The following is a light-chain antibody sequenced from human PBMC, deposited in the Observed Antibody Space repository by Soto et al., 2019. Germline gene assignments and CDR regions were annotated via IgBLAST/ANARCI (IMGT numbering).Light chain of an antibody. CDR2: DAS. Sequence: EIVVTQSPDILSLSPGERATLSCRAGQSVSSNLAWYQQKPGQAPRLLIYDASTRATGVPARFSASGSGTEFTLSISSLQSEDIAVYYCQQYNNWPRGTFGQGTRLEI. J-gene: IGKJ5*01. CDR1: QSVSSN. V-gene: IGKV3-15*01. CDR3: QQYNNWPRGT.